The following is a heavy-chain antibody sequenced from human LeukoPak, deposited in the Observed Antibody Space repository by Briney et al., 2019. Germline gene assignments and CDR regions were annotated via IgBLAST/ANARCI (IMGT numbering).Heavy chain of an antibody. CDR3: ARGLGYYYGSVGDY. CDR1: GFTFGDYA. D-gene: IGHD3-10*01. Sequence: PGGSLRLSCTTSGFTFGDYAMSWFRQAPGKGLEWVGFIRNKAYSGTTEHAASVRGRFIISRDDSKSIAYLQMNSLTTEDTAVYYCARGLGYYYGSVGDYWGQGTLVTVSS. CDR2: IRNKAYSGTT. V-gene: IGHV3-49*03. J-gene: IGHJ4*02.